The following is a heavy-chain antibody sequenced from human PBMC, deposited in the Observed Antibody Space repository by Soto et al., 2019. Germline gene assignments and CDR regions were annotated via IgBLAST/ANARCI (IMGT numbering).Heavy chain of an antibody. J-gene: IGHJ5*02. V-gene: IGHV3-30*18. CDR3: AKDEGSGSYYSAREPSPEP. CDR2: ISYDGSNK. D-gene: IGHD1-26*01. Sequence: QVQLVESGGGVVQPGRSLRLSCAASGFTFSSYGMHWVRQAPGKGLEWVAGISYDGSNKYYADSVKGRVTITRDKCKNTLYLQMNSLSAEDTAVYYCAKDEGSGSYYSAREPSPEPWGQGTLVTVSS. CDR1: GFTFSSYG.